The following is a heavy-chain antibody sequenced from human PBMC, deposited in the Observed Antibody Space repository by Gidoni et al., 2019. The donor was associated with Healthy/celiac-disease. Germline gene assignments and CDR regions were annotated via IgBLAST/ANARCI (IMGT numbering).Heavy chain of an antibody. Sequence: EVQLVESGGGLVQPGRSLRLSCAASGFPFDDYAVHWVRQAPGKGLEWVSGISWNSGSIGYADSVKGRFTISRDNAKNSLYLQMNSLRAEDTALYYCAKARGVVVAAIPFDYWGQGTLVTVSS. CDR3: AKARGVVVAAIPFDY. CDR2: ISWNSGSI. D-gene: IGHD2-15*01. CDR1: GFPFDDYA. V-gene: IGHV3-9*01. J-gene: IGHJ4*02.